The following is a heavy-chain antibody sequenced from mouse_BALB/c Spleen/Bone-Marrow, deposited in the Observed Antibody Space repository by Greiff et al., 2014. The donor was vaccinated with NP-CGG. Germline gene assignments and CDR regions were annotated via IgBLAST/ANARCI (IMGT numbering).Heavy chain of an antibody. V-gene: IGHV14-3*02. CDR2: VDPANGNS. J-gene: IGHJ2*01. Sequence: EVQLQQSGAEPVKPGASVKLSCTVFGFNIKSTYIHWVKQRPEQGLEWIGWVDPANGNSKCDPRFQGKATITADSSSNTAYLQLSSLTSEDTAVYYGALHYAYQFDYWGQGTTVTVSS. CDR3: ALHYAYQFDY. D-gene: IGHD1-2*01. CDR1: GFNIKSTY.